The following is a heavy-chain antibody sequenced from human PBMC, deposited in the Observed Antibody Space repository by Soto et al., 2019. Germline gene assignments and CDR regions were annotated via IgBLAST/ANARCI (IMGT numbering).Heavy chain of an antibody. CDR3: ARARSDHNFDY. Sequence: ASLRVSCESSLYTFTGNNIHCVRQAPGQGLEWMGWINPNSGGTNYAQKFQGWVTMTRDTSISTAYMELSRLRSDDTAVYYCARARSDHNFDYWGQGTLVTVS. CDR1: LYTFTGNN. CDR2: INPNSGGT. D-gene: IGHD3-10*01. V-gene: IGHV1-2*04. J-gene: IGHJ4*02.